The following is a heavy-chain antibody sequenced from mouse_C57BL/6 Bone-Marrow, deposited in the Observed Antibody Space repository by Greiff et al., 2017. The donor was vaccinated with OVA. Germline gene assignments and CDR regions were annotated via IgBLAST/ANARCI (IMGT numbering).Heavy chain of an antibody. CDR1: GYSITSGYY. D-gene: IGHD1-1*01. J-gene: IGHJ3*01. V-gene: IGHV3-6*01. Sequence: EVQRVESGPGLVKPSQSLSLTCSVTGYSITSGYYWNWIRQFPGNKLEWMGYISYDGSNNYNPSLKNRISITRDTSKNQFFLKLNSVTTEDTATYYCATTVVAKEAWFAYWGQGTLVTVSA. CDR3: ATTVVAKEAWFAY. CDR2: ISYDGSN.